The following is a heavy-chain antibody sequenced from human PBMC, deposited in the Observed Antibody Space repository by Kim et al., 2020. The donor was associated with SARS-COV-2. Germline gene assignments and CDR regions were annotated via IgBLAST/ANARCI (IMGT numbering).Heavy chain of an antibody. CDR2: INTGNGNT. Sequence: ASVKVSCKASGYTFTTFPRACVRQSPVQSLEWMGCINTGNGNTKYSQKFQGRLTITSDTSASTVYMELSSLTSEDTAVYYCAPATYDFDYWGQGTLVTVSS. CDR1: GYTFTTFP. V-gene: IGHV1-3*04. J-gene: IGHJ4*02. CDR3: APATYDFDY.